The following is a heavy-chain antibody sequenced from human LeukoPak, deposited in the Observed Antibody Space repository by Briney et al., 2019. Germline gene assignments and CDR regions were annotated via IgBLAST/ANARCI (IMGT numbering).Heavy chain of an antibody. CDR1: GYSFTSYW. J-gene: IGHJ3*02. Sequence: GESLKISCKGSGYSFTSYWIGWVRQMPGKGLEWMGIIYPGDSDTRYSPSFQGQVTISADKSISTAYLQWSSLKASDTAMYYCARREMATIPQLDAFDIWGQGTMVTVSS. V-gene: IGHV5-51*01. CDR2: IYPGDSDT. D-gene: IGHD5-24*01. CDR3: ARREMATIPQLDAFDI.